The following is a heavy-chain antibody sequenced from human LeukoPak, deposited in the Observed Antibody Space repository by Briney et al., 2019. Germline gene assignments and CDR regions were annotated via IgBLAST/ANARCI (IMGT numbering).Heavy chain of an antibody. D-gene: IGHD4-23*01. J-gene: IGHJ4*02. CDR3: ANIFGGNSHRSDY. CDR2: IKTKTDGGTT. V-gene: IGHV3-15*01. CDR1: GFTFSDYY. Sequence: GGSLRLSCAASGFTFSDYYMSWIRQAPGQGLEWLGRIKTKTDGGTTDYAAPVKGRFTISRDDSKDTLYLQMNSLKSDDTAVYYCANIFGGNSHRSDYWGQGTLVTVSS.